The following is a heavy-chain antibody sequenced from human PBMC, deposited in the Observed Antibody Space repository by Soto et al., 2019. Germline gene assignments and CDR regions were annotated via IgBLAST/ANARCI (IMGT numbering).Heavy chain of an antibody. CDR1: GDSINNYD. J-gene: IGHJ4*02. Sequence: SETLSLTCTVSGDSINNYDWSWIRQPPGKRLEWIGYSYYTGSTTYNPSLESRVTLSVDPSKNQFSLKLCSVSAADTAVYYCAKYRRTAAEGYTLDYWGRGTRVTGS. V-gene: IGHV4-59*01. CDR3: AKYRRTAAEGYTLDY. CDR2: SYYTGST. D-gene: IGHD6-13*01.